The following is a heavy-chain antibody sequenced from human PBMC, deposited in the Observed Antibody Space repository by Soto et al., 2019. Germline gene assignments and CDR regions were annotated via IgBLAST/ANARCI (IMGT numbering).Heavy chain of an antibody. J-gene: IGHJ4*02. Sequence: LSLTCSVSTGSMRTYYWTWIRQSPGKGPEWIGQISHTGRTKYNPSLESRVTISVDTSRKQFSLKLTSVTAADTALYYCARDDTRALFDFWGQAPLVTV. CDR3: ARDDTRALFDF. V-gene: IGHV4-59*01. CDR2: ISHTGRT. CDR1: TGSMRTYY. D-gene: IGHD3-3*01.